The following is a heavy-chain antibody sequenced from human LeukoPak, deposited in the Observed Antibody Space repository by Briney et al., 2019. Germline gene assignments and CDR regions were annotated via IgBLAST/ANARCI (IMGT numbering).Heavy chain of an antibody. J-gene: IGHJ6*02. V-gene: IGHV1-2*02. D-gene: IGHD2-15*01. Sequence: ASVKVSCKTSGYTFNDYYIHWVRQAPGQGLEWMGWINPNSGGTNYAQKFQGRVTITRDTSASTAYMELSSLRSEDTAVYYCARAPRGGSYAPLMDVWGQGTTVTVSS. CDR3: ARAPRGGSYAPLMDV. CDR1: GYTFNDYY. CDR2: INPNSGGT.